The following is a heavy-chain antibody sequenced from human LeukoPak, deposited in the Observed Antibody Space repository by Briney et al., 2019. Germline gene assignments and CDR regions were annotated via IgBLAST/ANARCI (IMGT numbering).Heavy chain of an antibody. D-gene: IGHD4-23*01. CDR2: ISAYNGNT. Sequence: ASVEVSCKASGYTFSSYGISWVRQAPGQGLKWMGWISAYNGNTNYAQKLQGRVTMTTDTSTSTAYMELRSLRSDDTAVYYCARLSPLRLRWWYFDYWGQGTLVSVSS. CDR3: ARLSPLRLRWWYFDY. V-gene: IGHV1-18*01. J-gene: IGHJ4*02. CDR1: GYTFSSYG.